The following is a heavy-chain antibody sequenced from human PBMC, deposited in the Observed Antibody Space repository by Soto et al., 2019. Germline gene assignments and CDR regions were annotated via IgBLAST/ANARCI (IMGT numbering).Heavy chain of an antibody. CDR3: ARVAVAGGFDY. J-gene: IGHJ4*02. V-gene: IGHV1-46*03. D-gene: IGHD6-19*01. CDR2: INPSGGST. CDR1: GYTFTNYY. Sequence: GASVKVSCKASGYTFTNYYMHWVRQAPGQGLEWMGIINPSGGSTRYGQKFQGRVTMTRDTSTSTVYMELSSLRSEDTAVYYCARVAVAGGFDYWGQGTLVTVS.